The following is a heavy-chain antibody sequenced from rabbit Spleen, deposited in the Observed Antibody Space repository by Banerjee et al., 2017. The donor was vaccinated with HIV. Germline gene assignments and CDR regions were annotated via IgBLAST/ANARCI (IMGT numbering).Heavy chain of an antibody. CDR1: GLDFSGGNW. Sequence: QSLEESGGDLVKPGASLTPTCKVSGLDFSGGNWICWVRQAPGKGLELIACIQGGSGSTWYASWAKGRFTISKTSSTVDLKMTSLTAADTATYLCARTAGYLGDGDGYFHLWGPGTLVTVS. J-gene: IGHJ4*01. V-gene: IGHV1S40*01. D-gene: IGHD7-1*01. CDR2: IQGGSGST. CDR3: ARTAGYLGDGDGYFHL.